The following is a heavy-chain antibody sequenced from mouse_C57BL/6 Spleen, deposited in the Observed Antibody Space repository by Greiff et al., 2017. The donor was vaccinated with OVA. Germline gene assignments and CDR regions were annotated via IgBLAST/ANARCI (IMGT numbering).Heavy chain of an antibody. D-gene: IGHD2-4*01. Sequence: EVQVVESGGGLVKPGGSLKLSCAASGFTFSSYAMSWVRQTPEKRLEWVATISDGGSYTYYPDNVKGRFTISRDNAKNNLYLQMSHLKSEDTAMYYCAREEDYPDYWGQGTTLTVSS. CDR1: GFTFSSYA. V-gene: IGHV5-4*01. J-gene: IGHJ2*01. CDR3: AREEDYPDY. CDR2: ISDGGSYT.